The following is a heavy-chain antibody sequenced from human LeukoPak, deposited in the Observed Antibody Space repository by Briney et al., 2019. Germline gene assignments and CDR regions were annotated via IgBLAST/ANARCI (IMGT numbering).Heavy chain of an antibody. V-gene: IGHV1-18*01. CDR3: ARDESSSSWLYY. J-gene: IGHJ4*02. D-gene: IGHD6-13*01. CDR1: GYTFTSYG. Sequence: ASVKVSCKASGYTFTSYGISWVRQAPAQGLEWMGWISAYNGNTNYAQKLQGRVTMTTDTSTSTAYMELTSLRSDDTAVYYCARDESSSSWLYYWGQGALVTVSS. CDR2: ISAYNGNT.